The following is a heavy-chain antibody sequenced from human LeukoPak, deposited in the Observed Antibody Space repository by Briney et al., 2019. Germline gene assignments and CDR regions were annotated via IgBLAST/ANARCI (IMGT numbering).Heavy chain of an antibody. CDR3: ASQQQLVLLDWFDP. D-gene: IGHD6-13*01. J-gene: IGHJ5*02. CDR2: FYHSGST. Sequence: PSETLSLTCTVSGYSISSGYFWGWIRQPPGKGLEWIGSFYHSGSTYYNPSLKSRLTISVDTSKNQFSLKLSSVTAADTAVYYCASQQQLVLLDWFDPWGQGTLVTVSS. CDR1: GYSISSGYF. V-gene: IGHV4-38-2*02.